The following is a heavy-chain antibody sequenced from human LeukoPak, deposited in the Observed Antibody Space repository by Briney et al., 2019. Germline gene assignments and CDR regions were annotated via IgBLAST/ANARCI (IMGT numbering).Heavy chain of an antibody. V-gene: IGHV4-39*07. CDR3: VKSNSRYQPWTLDI. CDR2: IYHSGST. Sequence: PSETLSLTCTVSGGSISTSGYYWGWIRQPPGKGLEWIGNIYHSGSTYYNPSLKSRVTISVDTSNNQLSLKVNSVTAADTAMYYCVKSNSRYQPWTLDIWGRGTMVTVSS. CDR1: GGSISTSGYY. D-gene: IGHD2-2*01. J-gene: IGHJ3*02.